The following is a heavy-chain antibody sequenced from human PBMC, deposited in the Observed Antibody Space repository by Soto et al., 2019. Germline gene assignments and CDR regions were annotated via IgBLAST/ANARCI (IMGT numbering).Heavy chain of an antibody. Sequence: QVQLVESGGGVVQPGRSLRLSCAASGFTFSTYGIHWVRQAPGKGLEWVAVLSFDGSNNYYADSVKGRFTISRDNSKNTLYLEMNSLRAEDTAVYYCALVRGRWSDVDYWGQGTLVTVSS. J-gene: IGHJ4*02. V-gene: IGHV3-30*03. CDR3: ALVRGRWSDVDY. CDR1: GFTFSTYG. D-gene: IGHD3-16*01. CDR2: LSFDGSNN.